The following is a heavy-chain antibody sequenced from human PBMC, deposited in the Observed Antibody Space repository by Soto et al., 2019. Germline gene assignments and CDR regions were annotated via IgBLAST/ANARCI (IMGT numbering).Heavy chain of an antibody. CDR2: IRSKAYGGTT. Sequence: PGGSLRLSCTASGFTFGDYAMSWFRQAPGKGLEWVGFIRSKAYGGTTEYAASVKGRFTISRDDSKSIAYLQMNSLKTEDTAVYYCTRDMWYYYDRKEVGGDYWGQGTLVTVSS. CDR3: TRDMWYYYDRKEVGGDY. CDR1: GFTFGDYA. J-gene: IGHJ4*02. D-gene: IGHD3-22*01. V-gene: IGHV3-49*03.